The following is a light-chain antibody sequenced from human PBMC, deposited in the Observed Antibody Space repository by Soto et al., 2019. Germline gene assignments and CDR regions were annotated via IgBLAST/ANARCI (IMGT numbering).Light chain of an antibody. J-gene: IGLJ2*01. CDR1: SSNIGAGYD. CDR3: QSYDSSLSPVV. CDR2: GNS. Sequence: QSVLTQPPSVSGAPGQXVTISCTGSSSNIGAGYDVHWYQQLPGTAPKLLIYGNSNRPSGVPDRFSGSKSGTSASLAITGLQAEDEADYYCQSYDSSLSPVVFGGGTKLTVL. V-gene: IGLV1-40*01.